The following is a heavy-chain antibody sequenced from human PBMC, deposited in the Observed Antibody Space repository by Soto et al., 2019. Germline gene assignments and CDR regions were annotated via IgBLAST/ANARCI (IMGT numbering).Heavy chain of an antibody. CDR1: GGTFSSYA. V-gene: IGHV1-69*13. J-gene: IGHJ4*02. CDR3: ARDNTYYYDSSGYQGLI. CDR2: IIPIFGTA. Sequence: EASVKVSCKASGGTFSSYAISWVRQAPGQGLEWMGGIIPIFGTANYAQKFQGRVTITADESTSTAYMELSSLRSEDTAVYYCARDNTYYYDSSGYQGLIWGQGTLVTVSS. D-gene: IGHD3-22*01.